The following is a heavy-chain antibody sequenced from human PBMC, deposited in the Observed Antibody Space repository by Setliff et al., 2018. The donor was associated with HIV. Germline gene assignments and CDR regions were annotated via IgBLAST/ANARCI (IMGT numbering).Heavy chain of an antibody. D-gene: IGHD2-15*01. V-gene: IGHV1-3*01. J-gene: IGHJ6*02. Sequence: ASVKVSCKASGYTFTSYAMHWVRQAPGQRLEWMGWINAGNGNTKYSQKFQGRVTITRDKSASTAYMELSSLRSEDTAVYYCARYPTVVMSYYYYGMDVWGQGTTVTVSS. CDR1: GYTFTSYA. CDR2: INAGNGNT. CDR3: ARYPTVVMSYYYYGMDV.